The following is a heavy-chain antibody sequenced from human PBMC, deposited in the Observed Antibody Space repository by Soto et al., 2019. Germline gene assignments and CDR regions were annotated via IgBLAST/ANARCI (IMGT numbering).Heavy chain of an antibody. J-gene: IGHJ3*02. CDR2: IYSGGST. V-gene: IGHV3-53*04. CDR1: GFTVSSNY. D-gene: IGHD2-15*01. CDR3: ARVGVAATASAFDI. Sequence: GGSLRLSCAASGFTVSSNYMGWVRQAPGKGLEWVSVIYSGGSTYYADSVKGRFTISRHNSKNTLYLQMNSLRAEDTAVYYCARVGVAATASAFDIWGQGTMVTVSS.